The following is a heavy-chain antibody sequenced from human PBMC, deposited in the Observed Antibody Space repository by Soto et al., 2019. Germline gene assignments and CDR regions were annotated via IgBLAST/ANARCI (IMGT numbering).Heavy chain of an antibody. CDR1: GFTSS. CDR3: PNVLGGQWLVPGGY. D-gene: IGHD6-19*01. Sequence: EVQILESGGALIQPGGSLRLSCAASGFTSSMTWVRQAPGKGLEWVSASDFSGRLTYYADSVKGRFTIFRDTSVNTLFLQMNILRTEDTAVYYCPNVLGGQWLVPGGYWGPGTLVTVSS. J-gene: IGHJ4*02. CDR2: SDFSGRLT. V-gene: IGHV3-23*01.